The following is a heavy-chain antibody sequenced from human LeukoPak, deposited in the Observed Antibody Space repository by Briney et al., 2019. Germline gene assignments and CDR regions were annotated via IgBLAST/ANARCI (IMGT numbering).Heavy chain of an antibody. Sequence: GASVKVSCKASGYTFTSHGISWVRQAPGQGLEWMGWISVYDGKIRYAEKFQGRVTMTTDTSTSEAYMELRSLTSDDTAVYYCARDLRYIDWSPPSPTRGYYGMDVWGTGTTVTVSS. J-gene: IGHJ6*04. CDR2: ISVYDGKI. CDR1: GYTFTSHG. D-gene: IGHD3-9*01. CDR3: ARDLRYIDWSPPSPTRGYYGMDV. V-gene: IGHV1-18*04.